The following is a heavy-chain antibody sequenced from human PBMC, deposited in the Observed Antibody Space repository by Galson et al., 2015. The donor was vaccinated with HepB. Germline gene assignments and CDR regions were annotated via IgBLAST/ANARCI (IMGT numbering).Heavy chain of an antibody. J-gene: IGHJ5*02. CDR1: GFSFTAYW. Sequence: QSGAEVKKPGESLKISCEGSGFSFTAYWIVWVRQMPGKGLEWMGIIYPSDSDARYSPSFQGQVTISADKSISTVYLQWSSLKASDTAMYYCAIKNWRGWFDPWGQGTLVTVSS. CDR3: AIKNWRGWFDP. D-gene: IGHD1-1*01. CDR2: IYPSDSDA. V-gene: IGHV5-51*01.